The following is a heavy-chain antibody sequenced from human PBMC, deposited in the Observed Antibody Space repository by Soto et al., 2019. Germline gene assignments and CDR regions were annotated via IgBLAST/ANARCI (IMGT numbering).Heavy chain of an antibody. CDR3: AKFGTYYYDSSGYTDY. CDR1: GFTFSSYW. D-gene: IGHD3-22*01. Sequence: PGGSLRLSCAASGFTFSSYWMHWVRQAPGKGLVWVSRINSDGSNTSYADSVKGRFTISRDNAKNTLYLQMNSLRAEDTAVYYCAKFGTYYYDSSGYTDYWGQGTLVTVSS. J-gene: IGHJ4*02. CDR2: INSDGSNT. V-gene: IGHV3-74*01.